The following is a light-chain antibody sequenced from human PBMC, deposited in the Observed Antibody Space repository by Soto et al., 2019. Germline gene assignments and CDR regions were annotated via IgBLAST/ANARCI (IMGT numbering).Light chain of an antibody. CDR3: QHYNRYSEA. Sequence: DIQMTQSPSTLSGSVGDRVTITFRASQTISSWLAWDQKKPGKAPKLLIYKASTLKSGVPSRFSGSGSGTEFTRTISSLQPDDVATYYCQHYNRYSEAFGQGTKVDIK. J-gene: IGKJ1*01. V-gene: IGKV1-5*03. CDR1: QTISSW. CDR2: KAS.